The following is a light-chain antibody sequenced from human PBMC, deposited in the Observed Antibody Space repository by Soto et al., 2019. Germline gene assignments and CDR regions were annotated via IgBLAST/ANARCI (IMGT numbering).Light chain of an antibody. CDR2: GAR. Sequence: EIVMTQSPATLSVSPGERATLSCRASQSITSNVAWYQQKPGQAPRLLIYGARTRATGVPDRFSASGSGTDFSLTISRLEPEDFAVYYCQQYGTSPWTFGQGTKVDIK. CDR1: QSITSN. V-gene: IGKV3D-15*01. CDR3: QQYGTSPWT. J-gene: IGKJ1*01.